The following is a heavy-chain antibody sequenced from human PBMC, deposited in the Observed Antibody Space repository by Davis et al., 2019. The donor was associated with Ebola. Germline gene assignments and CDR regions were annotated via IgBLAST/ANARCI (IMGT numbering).Heavy chain of an antibody. D-gene: IGHD3-16*01. V-gene: IGHV1-18*01. J-gene: IGHJ4*02. CDR3: ARGVYGAYFDY. Sequence: ASVTVSCKASGYPLTSHGISWVRQAPGQGLEWMGWISDRNRETNYAQKIQGRVTMTTDTSTNTAYMELRNLRSDNTAVYYCARGVYGAYFDYWGQGTLVTISS. CDR2: ISDRNRET. CDR1: GYPLTSHG.